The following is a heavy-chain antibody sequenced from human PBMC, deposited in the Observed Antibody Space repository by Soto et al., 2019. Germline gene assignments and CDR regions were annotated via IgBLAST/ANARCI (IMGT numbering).Heavy chain of an antibody. D-gene: IGHD2-8*01. CDR2: ITEDGSGR. J-gene: IGHJ4*02. CDR1: GFTFSSYP. Sequence: EVQLVESGGAIVQPGGSLRLSCATSGFTFSSYPIHWVRQAPGKGPVWVSRITEDGSGRTYADSVKGRFTVTRDNAKNKMYLQMSCLGAEDTAVYHCVRGTNGWRGMDYWGQGTLVTVSS. CDR3: VRGTNGWRGMDY. V-gene: IGHV3-74*01.